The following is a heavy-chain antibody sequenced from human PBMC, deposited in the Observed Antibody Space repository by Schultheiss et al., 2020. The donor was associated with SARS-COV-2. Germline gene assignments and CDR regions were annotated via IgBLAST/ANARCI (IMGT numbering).Heavy chain of an antibody. CDR2: INPSGGST. J-gene: IGHJ3*02. D-gene: IGHD6-19*01. CDR3: ASAASGGRSSGWFQVAFDI. CDR1: GYTFTGYY. Sequence: ASVKVSCKASGYTFTGYYMHWVRQAPGQGLEWMGIINPSGGSTSYAQKFQGRVTMTRDTSTDTAYMELSSLRSEDTAVYYCASAASGGRSSGWFQVAFDIWGQGTMVTVSS. V-gene: IGHV1-46*01.